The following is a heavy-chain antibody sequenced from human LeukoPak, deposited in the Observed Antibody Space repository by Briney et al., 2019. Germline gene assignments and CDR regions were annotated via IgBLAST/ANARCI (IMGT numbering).Heavy chain of an antibody. Sequence: NPGRPLRLSCVASGFNFNSYPMHWVRQAPGKGLEWVSSISSRSNYIYYANSVKGRFTISRDSAGYFATNSLYMQMNSLRPADTAVYFCARAVAVPGGGYYFDYWGQGTLVTVSS. D-gene: IGHD6-19*01. J-gene: IGHJ4*02. CDR1: GFNFNSYP. CDR3: ARAVAVPGGGYYFDY. CDR2: ISSRSNYI. V-gene: IGHV3-21*01.